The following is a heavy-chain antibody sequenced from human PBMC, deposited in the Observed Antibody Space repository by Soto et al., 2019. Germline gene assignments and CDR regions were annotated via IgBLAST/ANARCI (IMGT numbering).Heavy chain of an antibody. CDR2: IWSDGNNR. CDR1: GFMFSNHG. V-gene: IGHV3-33*01. J-gene: IGHJ4*02. Sequence: QVQLVESGGGVVQPGRSLRLSCAASGFMFSNHGMHWVRQAPGKGLEWVAVIWSDGNNRYYADSVKGRFTISRDNSKNTVYLQMKSLRAEDTAVYYCVRGDNWNDEASDYWGQGTLVPVSS. CDR3: VRGDNWNDEASDY. D-gene: IGHD1-1*01.